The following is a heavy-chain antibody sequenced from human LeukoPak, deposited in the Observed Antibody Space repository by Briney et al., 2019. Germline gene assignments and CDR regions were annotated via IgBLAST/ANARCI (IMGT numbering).Heavy chain of an antibody. CDR2: INDDGSLT. CDR1: GFTFSSYG. D-gene: IGHD5-24*01. V-gene: IGHV3-64D*08. J-gene: IGHJ4*02. CDR3: LKGGWATIGPPKD. Sequence: PGGSLRLSCAASGFTFSSYGMHWVRQAPGKGLEYVSTINDDGSLTYYADSVKGRFTISRDNSKNTVYLQMNNLRPDDSAVYHCLKGGWATIGPPKDWGQGTQVSVSS.